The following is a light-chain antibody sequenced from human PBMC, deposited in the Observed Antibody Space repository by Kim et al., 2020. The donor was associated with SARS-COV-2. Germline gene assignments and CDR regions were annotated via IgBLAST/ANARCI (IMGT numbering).Light chain of an antibody. CDR1: QDISNY. CDR2: DAS. CDR3: QQYDNLRISSTYT. V-gene: IGKV1-33*01. Sequence: DIQMTQSPSSLSASVGDRVTITCQASQDISNYLNWYQQKPGKAPKLLIYDASNLETGVPSRFSGSGSGTDFTFTISSLQPEDIATYYCQQYDNLRISSTYTFGQGTKLEI. J-gene: IGKJ2*01.